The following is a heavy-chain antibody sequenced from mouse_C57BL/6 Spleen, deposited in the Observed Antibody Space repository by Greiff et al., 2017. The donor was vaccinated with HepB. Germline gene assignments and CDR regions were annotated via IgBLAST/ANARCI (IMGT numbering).Heavy chain of an antibody. CDR3: ARSTTGYWYFDV. Sequence: VQLQQSGAELVRPGASVKLSCKASGYTFTDYYINWVKQRPGQGLEWIARIYPGSGNTYYNEKFKGKATLTAEKSSSTAYMQLSSLTSEDSAVYFCARSTTGYWYFDVWGTRTTVTVSS. D-gene: IGHD1-1*01. CDR2: IYPGSGNT. V-gene: IGHV1-76*01. J-gene: IGHJ1*03. CDR1: GYTFTDYY.